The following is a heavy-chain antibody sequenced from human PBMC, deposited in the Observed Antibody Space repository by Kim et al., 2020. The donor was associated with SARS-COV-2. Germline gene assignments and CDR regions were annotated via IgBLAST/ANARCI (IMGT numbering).Heavy chain of an antibody. CDR3: ATNWNFDY. CDR2: ITNNGGST. CDR1: GFTFSSYA. J-gene: IGHJ4*02. V-gene: IGHV3-23*01. D-gene: IGHD1-1*01. Sequence: GGSLRLSCAASGFTFSSYAMSWVRQAPGKGLEYVSIITNNGGSTNYADSVKGRFTISRDNSKNTLFLQMNSLRADDTAVYYCATNWNFDYWGQGTLGTASS.